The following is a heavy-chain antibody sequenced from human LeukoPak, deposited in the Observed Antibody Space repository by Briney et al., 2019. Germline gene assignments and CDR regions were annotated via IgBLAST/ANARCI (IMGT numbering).Heavy chain of an antibody. CDR1: GISIANYG. CDR2: INWIGGDT. V-gene: IGHV3-20*04. Sequence: GGSLRLSCAASGISIANYGMIWVRRAPGKGLEGVAGINWIGGDTVHTASAKGRFTTSRDNARNSLSLQMDSLRPEHTALYYCTLKFSGEYQYMDVWGKGTTVTVSS. D-gene: IGHD3-10*01. J-gene: IGHJ6*03. CDR3: TLKFSGEYQYMDV.